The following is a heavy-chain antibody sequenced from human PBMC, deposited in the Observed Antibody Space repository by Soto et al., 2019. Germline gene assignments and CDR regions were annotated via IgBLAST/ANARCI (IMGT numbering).Heavy chain of an antibody. D-gene: IGHD3-3*01. J-gene: IGHJ6*02. Sequence: SSVKVSFKASGGTFSSYAISWVRQAPGQWLEWMGGIIPIFGTANYAQKFQGRVTITADKSTSTAYMELSSLRSEDTAVYYCARARYRFLEWFPKDYYYYGMDVWGQGTTVTVSS. CDR1: GGTFSSYA. CDR2: IIPIFGTA. CDR3: ARARYRFLEWFPKDYYYYGMDV. V-gene: IGHV1-69*06.